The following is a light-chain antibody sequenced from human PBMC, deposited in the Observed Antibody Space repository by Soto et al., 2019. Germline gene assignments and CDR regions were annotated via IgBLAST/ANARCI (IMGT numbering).Light chain of an antibody. CDR3: QTWGTGIGVA. CDR1: SGHSSYA. CDR2: VNSDGTH. J-gene: IGLJ2*01. V-gene: IGLV4-69*01. Sequence: QAVVTQSPSASASLGASVKFTCTLSSGHSSYAIAWHQQQPEKGPRFLMKVNSDGTHSKGDGIPDRFSGSSSEAERYLTISSRQSEDEADYYGQTWGTGIGVAFGGGTKLTVL.